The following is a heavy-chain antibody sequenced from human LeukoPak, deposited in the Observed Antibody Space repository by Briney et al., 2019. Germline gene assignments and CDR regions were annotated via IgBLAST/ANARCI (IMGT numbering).Heavy chain of an antibody. D-gene: IGHD2-15*01. Sequence: GGSLRLSCAASGFTFSNAWMSWVRQAPGKGLEWVSSISSSSSYIYYADSVKGRFTISRDNAKNSLYLQMNSLRAEDTAVYYCATELVVVAAQEVDYWGQGTLVTVSS. CDR3: ATELVVVAAQEVDY. CDR1: GFTFSNAW. V-gene: IGHV3-21*01. CDR2: ISSSSSYI. J-gene: IGHJ4*02.